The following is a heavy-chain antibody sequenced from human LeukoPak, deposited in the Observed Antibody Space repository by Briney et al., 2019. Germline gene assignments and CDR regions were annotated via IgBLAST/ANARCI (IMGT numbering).Heavy chain of an antibody. D-gene: IGHD6-19*01. CDR3: ARDPISSGWLTLFDY. CDR1: GFTVSSNY. Sequence: GGSLRLSCAASGFTVSSNYMSWVRQAPGKGLEWVSYISSSSSTVYYADSVKGRFTISRDNAKNSLYLQMNSLRAEDTAVYYCARDPISSGWLTLFDYWGQGTLVTVSS. V-gene: IGHV3-48*01. J-gene: IGHJ4*02. CDR2: ISSSSSTV.